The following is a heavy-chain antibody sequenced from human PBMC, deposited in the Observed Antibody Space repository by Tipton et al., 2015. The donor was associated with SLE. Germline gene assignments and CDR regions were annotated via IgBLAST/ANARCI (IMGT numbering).Heavy chain of an antibody. CDR2: INHSGST. J-gene: IGHJ4*02. Sequence: TLSLTCAVYGGSFSGYYWSWIRQPPGKGLEWIGEINHSGSTNYNPSLKSRVTISVDTSKNQFSLKLSSVTAADTAVYYCARAPLGSVPLDYWGQGTVVTVSS. CDR3: ARAPLGSVPLDY. V-gene: IGHV4-34*01. D-gene: IGHD1-26*01. CDR1: GGSFSGYY.